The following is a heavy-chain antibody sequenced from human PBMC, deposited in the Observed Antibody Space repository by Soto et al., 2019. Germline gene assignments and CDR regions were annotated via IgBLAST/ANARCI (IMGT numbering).Heavy chain of an antibody. CDR1: GGTFSSYA. V-gene: IGHV1-69*06. CDR3: AAVLACGDCYSPYYYATDV. Sequence: SVKVSCNASGGTFSSYAISWVRQAPGQGLEWMGGIIPIFGTANYAQKFQGRVTITADKSTSTAYMELSSLRSEDTAVYYCAAVLACGDCYSPYYYATDVPGPAPTV. J-gene: IGHJ6*02. D-gene: IGHD2-21*02. CDR2: IIPIFGTA.